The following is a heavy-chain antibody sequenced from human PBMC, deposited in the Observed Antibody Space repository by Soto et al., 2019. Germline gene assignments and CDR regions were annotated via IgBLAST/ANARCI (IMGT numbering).Heavy chain of an antibody. CDR3: ARGNRMIVALTNFYYYGVDV. J-gene: IGHJ6*02. CDR2: ISTGRSYT. V-gene: IGHV3-11*05. D-gene: IGHD3-22*01. CDR1: GFTFSDYS. Sequence: QVQLVESGGGLVKPGGSLRLSCAASGFTFSDYSMNWIRQAPGKGLEWVPYISTGRSYTNYADSVRGRFTISRDNAKNSLYLQMNSLRAEDTAVYYCARGNRMIVALTNFYYYGVDVWGQGTTVTVSS.